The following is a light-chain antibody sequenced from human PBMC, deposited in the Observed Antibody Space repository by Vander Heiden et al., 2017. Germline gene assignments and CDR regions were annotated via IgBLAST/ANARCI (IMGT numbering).Light chain of an antibody. CDR3: QRYDSTPLT. Sequence: DIVMTQSPDSLAVSLGERATINCKSSQSVLYSSNNKNYLAWYQQKPGQPPKLLIYWASTRESGVPDRFSGSGSGTDFTLTISSLHAEDVTVYYCQRYDSTPLTFGQGTKVEIK. CDR1: QSVLYSSNNKNY. V-gene: IGKV4-1*01. CDR2: WAS. J-gene: IGKJ1*01.